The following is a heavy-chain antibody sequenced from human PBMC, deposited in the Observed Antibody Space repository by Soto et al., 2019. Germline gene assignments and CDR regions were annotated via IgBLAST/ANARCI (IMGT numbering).Heavy chain of an antibody. CDR1: GYTFTSYD. D-gene: IGHD2-8*01. Sequence: ASVKVSCKASGYTFTSYDINWVRQATGQGLEWMGWMNPNSGNTGYAQKFQGRVTMTRNTSISTAYMELSSLRSEDTAVYYCARVYACTSECHYCYMDVWGKGTTVTVSS. J-gene: IGHJ6*03. V-gene: IGHV1-8*01. CDR2: MNPNSGNT. CDR3: ARVYACTSECHYCYMDV.